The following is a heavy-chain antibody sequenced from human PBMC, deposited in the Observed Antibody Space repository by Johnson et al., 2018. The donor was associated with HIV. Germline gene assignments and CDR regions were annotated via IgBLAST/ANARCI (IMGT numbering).Heavy chain of an antibody. CDR2: IRNNAKNYAT. CDR1: GFTFSGSA. Sequence: VQLVESGGGLVQPGGSLKLSCAASGFTFSGSAIHWVRQASGKGLEWVGRIRNNAKNYATEYGASVKGRFTISRDDSKNTAYLQMNSLRAEDTAVYYCARGRIYGAFAFDIWGQGTMVTVSS. V-gene: IGHV3-73*02. CDR3: ARGRIYGAFAFDI. D-gene: IGHD3-10*01. J-gene: IGHJ3*02.